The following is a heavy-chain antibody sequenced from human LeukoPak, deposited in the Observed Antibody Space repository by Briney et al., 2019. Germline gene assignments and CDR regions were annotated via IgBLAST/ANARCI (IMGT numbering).Heavy chain of an antibody. CDR1: GFTFRSHW. Sequence: GGSLRLFCAASGFTFRSHWMHWVRQAPGEGLVWVSRINSDGSSTSYADSVKGRFTISRDNAKNTLYLQMNSLRAEDTAVYYCARGPKGFDYWGQGTLVTVSS. CDR3: ARGPKGFDY. J-gene: IGHJ4*02. CDR2: INSDGSST. V-gene: IGHV3-74*01.